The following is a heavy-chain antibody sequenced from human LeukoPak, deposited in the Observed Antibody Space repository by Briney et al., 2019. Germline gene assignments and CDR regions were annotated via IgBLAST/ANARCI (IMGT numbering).Heavy chain of an antibody. CDR3: ARSGGLQKFDY. J-gene: IGHJ4*02. CDR1: EFTFINYA. Sequence: GGSLRLSCAASEFTFINYALHWVRQAPGKGLQWVAVISYDGNTIHYADSVKGRFIISRDTSKNTLYLQMNSLRAEDTAVYYCARSGGLQKFDYWGQGTLVTVSS. V-gene: IGHV3-30-3*01. D-gene: IGHD4-11*01. CDR2: ISYDGNTI.